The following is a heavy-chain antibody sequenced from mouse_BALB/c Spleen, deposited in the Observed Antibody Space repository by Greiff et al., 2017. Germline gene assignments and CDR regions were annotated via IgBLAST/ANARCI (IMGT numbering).Heavy chain of an antibody. J-gene: IGHJ3*01. CDR1: GFTFSNYW. CDR2: IRLKSNNYAT. D-gene: IGHD2-1*01. Sequence: EVHLVESGGGLVQPGGSMKLSCVASGFTFSNYWMNWVRQSPEKGLEWVAEIRLKSNNYATHYAESVKGRFTISRDDSKSSVYLQMNNLRAEDTGIYYCTRDGNSAWFAYWGQGTLVTVSA. CDR3: TRDGNSAWFAY. V-gene: IGHV6-6*02.